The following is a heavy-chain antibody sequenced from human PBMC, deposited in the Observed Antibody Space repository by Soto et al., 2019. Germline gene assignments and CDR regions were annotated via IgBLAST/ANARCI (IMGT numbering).Heavy chain of an antibody. CDR3: TTELPKASMTTWGYYSYGMDV. J-gene: IGHJ6*02. CDR1: GFTFSNAW. V-gene: IGHV3-15*07. CDR2: IKSKTDGGTT. Sequence: EVQLVESGGGLVKPGGSLRLSCAASGFTFSNAWMNWVRQAPGKGLEWVGRIKSKTDGGTTDYAAPVKGRFTISRDDSKNTLYLQMNSLKTEDTAVYYCTTELPKASMTTWGYYSYGMDVWGQGTTVTVSS. D-gene: IGHD7-27*01.